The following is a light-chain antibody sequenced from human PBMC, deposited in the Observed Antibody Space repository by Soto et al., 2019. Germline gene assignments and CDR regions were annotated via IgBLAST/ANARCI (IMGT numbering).Light chain of an antibody. CDR2: GAA. V-gene: IGKV3-15*01. CDR3: QTYDSWPL. CDR1: QSVSSS. J-gene: IGKJ5*01. Sequence: EIVLTQSPSSLFLSPRERATLSCRASQSVSSSYIGWYQEFPGQAPRVVVHGAAISATGIPAKYSGSGSGRELNLTISGLQSEDFAVYYCQTYDSWPLFGQGTRLEIK.